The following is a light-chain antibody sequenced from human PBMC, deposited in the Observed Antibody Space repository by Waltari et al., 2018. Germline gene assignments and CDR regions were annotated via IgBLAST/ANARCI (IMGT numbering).Light chain of an antibody. CDR1: SSNIGNNY. J-gene: IGLJ2*01. CDR2: DNN. V-gene: IGLV1-51*01. Sequence: QSVLTQPPSVSAAPGQKVTISCSGSSSNIGNNYVSWYQHLPGTAPKLLIYDNNMRPSGIPDRCSGTKSGTSATLDITGLQTGDEADYYCATWDNSLSAGVFGGGTKLTVL. CDR3: ATWDNSLSAGV.